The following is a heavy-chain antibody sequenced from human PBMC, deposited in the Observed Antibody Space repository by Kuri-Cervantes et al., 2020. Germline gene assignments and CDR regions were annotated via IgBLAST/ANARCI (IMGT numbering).Heavy chain of an antibody. V-gene: IGHV3-49*04. D-gene: IGHD4-23*01. J-gene: IGHJ4*02. Sequence: GESLKISCTASGFTFGDYAMSRVRQAPGKGLEWVGFIRSKAYGGTTEYAASVKGRFTISRDDSKSIAYLQMNSLKTEDTAVYYCAQGGNKDYWGQGTLVTVSS. CDR1: GFTFGDYA. CDR2: IRSKAYGGTT. CDR3: AQGGNKDY.